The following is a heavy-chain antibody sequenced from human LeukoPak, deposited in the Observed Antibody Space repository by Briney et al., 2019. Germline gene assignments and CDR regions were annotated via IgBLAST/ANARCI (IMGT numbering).Heavy chain of an antibody. CDR2: IKQDGSEE. D-gene: IGHD5-12*01. Sequence: GGSLRLSCAASGFTFRSYWMSWVRQAPGKGLEWVANIKQDGSEEYYVDSLKGRFTIFRDNAKNSLYLQMNSLRGDDTAVYYCARVMRFSAYDFDYWGQGTLVTVSS. J-gene: IGHJ4*02. V-gene: IGHV3-7*01. CDR1: GFTFRSYW. CDR3: ARVMRFSAYDFDY.